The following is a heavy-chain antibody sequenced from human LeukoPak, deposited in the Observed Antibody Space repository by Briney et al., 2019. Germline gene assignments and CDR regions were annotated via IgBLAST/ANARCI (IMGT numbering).Heavy chain of an antibody. CDR3: ARDSTLSNY. V-gene: IGHV3-7*04. CDR2: IKYDGSET. Sequence: GGSLRLSCAASGLTFSSYWMTWVRQAPGKGLEWVATIKYDGSETYYVDSVRGRFSISRDNAKYSLYLQMNSLRAEDTAVYYCARDSTLSNYWGQGTLVTVSS. CDR1: GLTFSSYW. D-gene: IGHD3-16*01. J-gene: IGHJ4*02.